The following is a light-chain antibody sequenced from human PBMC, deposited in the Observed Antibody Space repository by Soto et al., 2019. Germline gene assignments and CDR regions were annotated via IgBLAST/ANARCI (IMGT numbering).Light chain of an antibody. V-gene: IGKV1-39*01. CDR2: AAS. Sequence: DIQMTQSPSSLSASVGDRVTITCRASQSISSYLNWYQQKPGKAPKLLIYAASSLQSGVPSRFSGSGSGTDFTLTSTRLQPEDFATYYCQQSYSTPFSCGPGTKVDIK. CDR1: QSISSY. CDR3: QQSYSTPFS. J-gene: IGKJ3*01.